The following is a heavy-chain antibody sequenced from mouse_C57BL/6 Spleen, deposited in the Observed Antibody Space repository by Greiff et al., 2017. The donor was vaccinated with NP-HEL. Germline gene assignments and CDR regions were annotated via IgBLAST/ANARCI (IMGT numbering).Heavy chain of an antibody. CDR1: GYTFTSYW. J-gene: IGHJ3*01. Sequence: QVQLQQPGAELVRPGSSVKLSCKASGYTFTSYWMDWVKQRPGQGLEWIGNIYPSDSETHYNQKFKDKATLTVDKSSSTAYMQLSSLTSEDSAVYYGARSGGCSGYYDAYWGQGTLVTVSA. CDR3: ARSGGCSGYYDAY. D-gene: IGHD2-3*01. V-gene: IGHV1-61*01. CDR2: IYPSDSET.